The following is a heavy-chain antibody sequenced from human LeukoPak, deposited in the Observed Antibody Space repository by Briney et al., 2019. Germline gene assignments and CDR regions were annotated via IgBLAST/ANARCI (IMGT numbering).Heavy chain of an antibody. V-gene: IGHV3-23*01. Sequence: QPGGPLRLSCAASGFTFSSYAMSWVRQAPGMGLQWVSAIGGSDGNTYYADSVKGRFTISRDNSKNSLYLQINSLRADDTAVYYCAKVQYSDYDMNFDSWGQGTLVTVSS. J-gene: IGHJ4*02. D-gene: IGHD5-12*01. CDR1: GFTFSSYA. CDR2: IGGSDGNT. CDR3: AKVQYSDYDMNFDS.